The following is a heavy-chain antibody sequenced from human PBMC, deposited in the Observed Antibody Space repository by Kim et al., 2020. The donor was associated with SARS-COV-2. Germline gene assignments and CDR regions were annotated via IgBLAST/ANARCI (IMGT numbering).Heavy chain of an antibody. V-gene: IGHV3-33*05. CDR2: ISNNGNNK. CDR3: ARVLGAADGTYYYYFRDV. J-gene: IGHJ6*02. Sequence: GGSLRLSCAASGFTFSSYGMHWVRQAPGKGLEWVAFISNNGNNKYYADSVKGRFTISRDNSKNTLYLQMNSLRAEDTAVYYCARVLGAADGTYYYYFRDVGGQGTSVSVSS. D-gene: IGHD6-13*01. CDR1: GFTFSSYG.